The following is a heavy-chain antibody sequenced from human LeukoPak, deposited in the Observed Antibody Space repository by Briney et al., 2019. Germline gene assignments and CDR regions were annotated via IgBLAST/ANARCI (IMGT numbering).Heavy chain of an antibody. CDR3: ARGLVRFRSYYYGMDV. D-gene: IGHD3-3*01. Sequence: SETLSLTCTVSGGSISSGGYSWNWIRQPPGKDLEWIGYIYHSGNTYYNPSLKSRVTISVDRSKNQFSLKLSSVTAADTAVYYCARGLVRFRSYYYGMDVWGQGTTVTVSS. CDR2: IYHSGNT. V-gene: IGHV4-30-2*01. J-gene: IGHJ6*02. CDR1: GGSISSGGYS.